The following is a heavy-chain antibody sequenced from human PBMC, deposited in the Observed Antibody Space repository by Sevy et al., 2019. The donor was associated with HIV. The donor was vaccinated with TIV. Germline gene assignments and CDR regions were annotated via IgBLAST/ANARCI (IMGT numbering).Heavy chain of an antibody. V-gene: IGHV4-34*01. CDR3: ARSPPVVVVPGAPSWFDP. D-gene: IGHD2-2*01. Sequence: SETLSLTCAVHDGSFSGYYWNWIRQLPGKGLEWIGEINESGITYYNPSLMSRVTISVDTSKKQFSLKLTSVTAVDSAVYFCARSPPVVVVPGAPSWFDPWGQGTLVTVSS. J-gene: IGHJ5*02. CDR1: DGSFSGYY. CDR2: INESGIT.